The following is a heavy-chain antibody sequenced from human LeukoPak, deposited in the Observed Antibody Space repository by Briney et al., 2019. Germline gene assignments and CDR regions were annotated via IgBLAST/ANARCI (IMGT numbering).Heavy chain of an antibody. D-gene: IGHD3-10*01. CDR3: AKDYSGSGNYYNSFHY. V-gene: IGHV3-23*01. CDR2: IGYSGGGT. CDR1: GFTFSSYA. J-gene: IGHJ4*02. Sequence: GGSLRLSCAASGFTFSSYAMSWVRQAPGKGLEWVSGIGYSGGGTYYADPVKGRFTISRDNSKNTLYLQMNSLRAEDTAVYYCAKDYSGSGNYYNSFHYWGRGTLVTVSS.